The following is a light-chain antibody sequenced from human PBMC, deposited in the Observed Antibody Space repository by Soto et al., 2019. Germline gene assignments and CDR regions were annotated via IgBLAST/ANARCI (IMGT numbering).Light chain of an antibody. CDR3: LQDYNCPRT. Sequence: IQMTQSPSSMSASVGDRVTITCRASQDIGNDLGWYQQKPGKAPRLLISTASTLESGVPARFSGSGSGTHFMLTISSLQPEDFATYFCLQDYNCPRTFGQGTQVEI. V-gene: IGKV1-6*01. CDR1: QDIGND. J-gene: IGKJ1*01. CDR2: TAS.